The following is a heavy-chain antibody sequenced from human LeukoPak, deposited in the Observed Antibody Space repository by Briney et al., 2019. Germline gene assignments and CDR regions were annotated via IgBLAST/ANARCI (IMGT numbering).Heavy chain of an antibody. Sequence: GGSLRLSCAASGFTFRTYGMHWVRQAPGKGLEWVAVIWYDGSDKYHADSVKGRFTISRDNSKNMLYMQMNSLRAEDTAVYSCARSSGWYLSSDYWGQGTLVTVSS. CDR2: IWYDGSDK. CDR1: GFTFRTYG. D-gene: IGHD6-19*01. CDR3: ARSSGWYLSSDY. J-gene: IGHJ4*02. V-gene: IGHV3-33*01.